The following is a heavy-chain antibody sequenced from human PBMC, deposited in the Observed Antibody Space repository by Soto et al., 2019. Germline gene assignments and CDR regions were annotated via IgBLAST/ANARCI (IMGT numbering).Heavy chain of an antibody. CDR2: IYYSGST. CDR1: GGSISSYY. V-gene: IGHV4-59*08. CDR3: ARTNYDFWSDYYYYMDV. J-gene: IGHJ6*03. D-gene: IGHD3-3*01. Sequence: SETLSLTCTVSGGSISSYYWSWIRQPPGKGLEWIGYIYYSGSTNYNPSLKSRVTISVDTSKNQFSLKLSSVTAADTAVYYCARTNYDFWSDYYYYMDVWGKGTTVTVSS.